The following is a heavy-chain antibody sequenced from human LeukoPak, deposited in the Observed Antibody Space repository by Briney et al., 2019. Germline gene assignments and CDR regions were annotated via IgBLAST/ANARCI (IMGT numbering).Heavy chain of an antibody. V-gene: IGHV4-38-2*02. D-gene: IGHD5-12*01. J-gene: IGHJ4*02. Sequence: SETLSLTCTVSGYSLSSGYYWGWIRQPPGKGLEWIGSVDHSGGTYYNPSLRSRVSISVDTSKNQFSLKLSSVTAADTAVYYCARHAGGWLRRQALDYWGQGTLVTVSS. CDR1: GYSLSSGYY. CDR3: ARHAGGWLRRQALDY. CDR2: VDHSGGT.